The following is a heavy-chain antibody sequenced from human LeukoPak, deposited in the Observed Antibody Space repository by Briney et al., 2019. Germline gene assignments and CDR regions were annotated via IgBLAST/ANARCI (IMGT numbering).Heavy chain of an antibody. V-gene: IGHV4-34*01. CDR2: INHSGST. CDR1: GGSFSGYY. CDR3: ARARFGYSSSWYGYYFDY. Sequence: SETLSLTCAVYGGSFSGYYWSWIRQPPGKGLEWIGEINHSGSTNYNPSLKSRVTISVDTSKNQFSLKLSPVTAADTAVYYCARARFGYSSSWYGYYFDYWGQGTLVTVSS. D-gene: IGHD6-13*01. J-gene: IGHJ4*02.